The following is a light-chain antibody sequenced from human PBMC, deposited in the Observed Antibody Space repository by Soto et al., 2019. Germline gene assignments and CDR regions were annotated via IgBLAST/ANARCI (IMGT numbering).Light chain of an antibody. CDR1: QRVNKNF. CDR3: QQYGSSLIT. J-gene: IGKJ5*01. CDR2: GAS. Sequence: EIMLRQSPGTLSLFPGERATLSCRASQRVNKNFLAWYQQRPRQAPRLLICGASIRGTDIPDRFSGSGSGTDFTLTISSLEPEDFAVYYCQQYGSSLITFGQGTRLE. V-gene: IGKV3-20*01.